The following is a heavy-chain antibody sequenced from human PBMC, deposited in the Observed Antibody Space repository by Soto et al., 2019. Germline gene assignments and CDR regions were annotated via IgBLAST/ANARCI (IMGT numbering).Heavy chain of an antibody. Sequence: ASVKVSCKASGYTFTSYGIHWVRQAPGQRLEWMGWINAANGDTKYSPKFQGRVTITRDTSASTAYMELSSLRSEDTAVYYCVRRHVSATGIDWFEPWGQATLVIVSS. CDR1: GYTFTSYG. V-gene: IGHV1-3*01. D-gene: IGHD6-13*01. J-gene: IGHJ5*02. CDR2: INAANGDT. CDR3: VRRHVSATGIDWFEP.